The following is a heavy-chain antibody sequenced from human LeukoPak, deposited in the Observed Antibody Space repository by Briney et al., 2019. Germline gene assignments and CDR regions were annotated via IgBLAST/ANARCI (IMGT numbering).Heavy chain of an antibody. V-gene: IGHV3-33*01. D-gene: IGHD3-10*01. CDR1: GFTFSSYG. Sequence: GGSLRLSCAASGFTFSSYGMHWVRQAPGKGLEWVAVIWYDGSNKYYADSVKGRFTISRDNSKNTLYLQMNSLRAEDTAVYYCASEQYYYGSGSYYPGGVGYWGQGTLVTVSS. J-gene: IGHJ4*02. CDR2: IWYDGSNK. CDR3: ASEQYYYGSGSYYPGGVGY.